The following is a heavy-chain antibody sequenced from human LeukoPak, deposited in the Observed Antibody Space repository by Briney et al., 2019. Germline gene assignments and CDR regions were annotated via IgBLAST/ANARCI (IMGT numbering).Heavy chain of an antibody. D-gene: IGHD7-27*01. CDR3: AKGKGQNWDPFDY. CDR2: IWYDGSDK. Sequence: GGSLRLSCAASGFTFSSYGMHWVRQAPGKGLEWVAVIWYDGSDKYYADSLKGRFTISRDNSKNTLYLQMNSLRAEDTAVYYCAKGKGQNWDPFDYWGQGTLVTVSS. CDR1: GFTFSSYG. J-gene: IGHJ4*02. V-gene: IGHV3-33*06.